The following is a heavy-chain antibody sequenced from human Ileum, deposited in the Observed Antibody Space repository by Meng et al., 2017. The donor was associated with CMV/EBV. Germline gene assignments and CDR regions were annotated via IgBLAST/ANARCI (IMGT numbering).Heavy chain of an antibody. J-gene: IGHJ4*02. D-gene: IGHD2-2*02. V-gene: IGHV3-64*02. CDR1: GFTFSSYA. CDR2: ISSNGGST. Sequence: GGSLRLSCAASGFTFSSYAMHWVRQAPGKGLEYVSAISSNGGSTYYADSVKGRFTISRDNSKNTLYLQMGSLRAEDTAVYYCAKELGYCDTNTCYTDRQVLDSWGQGTLVTVSS. CDR3: AKELGYCDTNTCYTDRQVLDS.